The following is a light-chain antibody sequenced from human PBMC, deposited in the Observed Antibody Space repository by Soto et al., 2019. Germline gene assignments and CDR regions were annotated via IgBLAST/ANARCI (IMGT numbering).Light chain of an antibody. Sequence: EIVLTQSPGTLSLSPGDRAALSCRASETVSSDFLAWYQQKPGQAPRLLIYAASSRATGIPDRFSGTGSERDFTLTISSLEPEDFAVYYCQQRSSAITFGQGTRLEN. V-gene: IGKV3D-20*02. CDR2: AAS. CDR1: ETVSSDF. J-gene: IGKJ5*01. CDR3: QQRSSAIT.